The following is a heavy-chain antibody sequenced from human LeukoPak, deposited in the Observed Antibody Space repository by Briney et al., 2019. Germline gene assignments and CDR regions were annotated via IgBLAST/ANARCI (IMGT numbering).Heavy chain of an antibody. Sequence: ASVKVSCKASGYTFTSYGISRVRQAPGPGLEWMGGISAYNGNTNYAQKLHGKVTMTTDTSTSTAYMELRSVSTDDTAVYYCARAQIVGALDYWGQGTLVTVSS. V-gene: IGHV1-18*01. J-gene: IGHJ4*02. CDR3: ARAQIVGALDY. CDR1: GYTFTSYG. CDR2: ISAYNGNT. D-gene: IGHD1-26*01.